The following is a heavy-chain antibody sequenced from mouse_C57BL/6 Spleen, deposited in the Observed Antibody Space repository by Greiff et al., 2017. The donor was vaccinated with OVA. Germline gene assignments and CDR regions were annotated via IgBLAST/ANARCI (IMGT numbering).Heavy chain of an antibody. CDR1: GYTFTDYE. V-gene: IGHV1-15*01. CDR3: TSSGTREFAD. CDR2: IDPETGGT. D-gene: IGHD4-1*01. J-gene: IGHJ3*01. Sequence: VQLQQSGAELVRPGASVTLSCTASGYTFTDYEMHWVKQTPVHGLEWIGAIDPETGGTAYNQKCKGKAILTADKSSSTAYMELRGLTSEDSAVCYCTSSGTREFADWGQGTLVTVSA.